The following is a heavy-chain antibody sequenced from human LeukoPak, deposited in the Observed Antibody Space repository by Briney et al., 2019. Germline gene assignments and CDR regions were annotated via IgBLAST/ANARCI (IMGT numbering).Heavy chain of an antibody. Sequence: SETLSLTCTVSGYSISSYYWSWIRQPPGKGLEWIGYTYYSGSTNYNPSLKSRVTISVDTSKNQFSLELSSVTAADTAVYYCARLYYDTSRYPNWFDPWGQGTLVTVSS. D-gene: IGHD3-22*01. V-gene: IGHV4-59*08. CDR3: ARLYYDTSRYPNWFDP. CDR2: TYYSGST. J-gene: IGHJ5*02. CDR1: GYSISSYY.